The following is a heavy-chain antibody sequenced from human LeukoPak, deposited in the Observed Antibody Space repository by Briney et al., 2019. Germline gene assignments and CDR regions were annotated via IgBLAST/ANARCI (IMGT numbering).Heavy chain of an antibody. D-gene: IGHD3-22*01. V-gene: IGHV4-39*01. CDR3: ARSYYYDYRQIDY. CDR1: GDSISTSSYY. CDR2: IYYSGNT. Sequence: SETLSLTCTVSGDSISTSSYYWGWIRQPPGKGLEWLGSIYYSGNTYYNPSLKSRVTISVDTSKNQFSLNLYSVTAADTAVFYCARSYYYDYRQIDYWGQGTLVTVSS. J-gene: IGHJ4*02.